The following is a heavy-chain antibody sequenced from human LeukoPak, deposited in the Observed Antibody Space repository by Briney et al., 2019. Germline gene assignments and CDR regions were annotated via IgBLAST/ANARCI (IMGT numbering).Heavy chain of an antibody. CDR1: GDSIGDYY. Sequence: PSETLSLTCTVSGDSIGDYYWSWIRQSPGKGLEWIGYIYYSGGTNYNPSLKSRVTMSVDTSKNQFSLKLSSVTAADTAVYYCARDSGTTGEVKFDPWGQGTLVTVSS. V-gene: IGHV4-59*12. CDR2: IYYSGGT. D-gene: IGHD3-10*01. J-gene: IGHJ5*02. CDR3: ARDSGTTGEVKFDP.